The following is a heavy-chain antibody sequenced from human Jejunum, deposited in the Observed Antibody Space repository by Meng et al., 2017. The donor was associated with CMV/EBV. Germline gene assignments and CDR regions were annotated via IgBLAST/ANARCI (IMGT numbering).Heavy chain of an antibody. V-gene: IGHV4-59*08. Sequence: QGPLHAPGPSPGKPSETLALTCSVAGGPINTYYWGWIRQSPGKGLEWIGNIYNYGGTYYNPSLKSRVTISTDTSKNEFSLRLKSVTAADTAVYYCGRHGDCSSGSCYYHWFDPWGQGSLVTVSS. J-gene: IGHJ5*02. CDR2: IYNYGGT. CDR1: GGPINTYY. CDR3: GRHGDCSSGSCYYHWFDP. D-gene: IGHD2-2*01.